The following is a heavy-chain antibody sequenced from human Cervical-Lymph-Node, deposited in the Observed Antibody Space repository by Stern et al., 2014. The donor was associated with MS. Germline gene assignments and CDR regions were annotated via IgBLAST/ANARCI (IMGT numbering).Heavy chain of an antibody. V-gene: IGHV1-69*04. CDR2: IIPILGLA. CDR3: ARGVVSNRAAATLHNLFDP. Sequence: DQLVESGAEVKKPGSSMNVSCKTSGGTFISSYAITWMRQAPGQGLEWIGRIIPILGLANYAQKFQGRVTITADTSTSTSYMELSSLRSEDTAVYYCARGVVSNRAAATLHNLFDPWGQGTLVTVSS. D-gene: IGHD2-15*01. J-gene: IGHJ5*02. CDR1: GGTFISSYA.